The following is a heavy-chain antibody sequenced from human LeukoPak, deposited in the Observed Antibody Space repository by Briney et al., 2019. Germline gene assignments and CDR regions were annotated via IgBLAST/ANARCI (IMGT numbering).Heavy chain of an antibody. CDR1: GYTFTIYG. V-gene: IGHV1-18*01. CDR2: ISAFNGNT. J-gene: IGHJ6*02. Sequence: ASVKVSCKASGYTFTIYGISWVLQAPGQGLEWMGWISAFNGNTNYAQKFQGRVTMSTDTSTSTAYMELRSLRTDDTAVYYCARDLDIVVVRGALRHYGVDVWGQGTTVTVSS. D-gene: IGHD2-2*01. CDR3: ARDLDIVVVRGALRHYGVDV.